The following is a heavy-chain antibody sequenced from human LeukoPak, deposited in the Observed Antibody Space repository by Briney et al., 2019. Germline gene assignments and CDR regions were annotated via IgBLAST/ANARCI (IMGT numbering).Heavy chain of an antibody. CDR3: GKGDSSGWGYWFDP. V-gene: IGHV3-9*03. Sequence: SLRLSCAASGFTFDNYAMHWVRQAPGKGLEWVSGITWNGGIIGYADSVKGRFTISRDNAKNSLYLQMNSLRAEDMALYYCGKGDSSGWGYWFDPWGQGTLVTVSS. J-gene: IGHJ5*02. CDR2: ITWNGGII. CDR1: GFTFDNYA. D-gene: IGHD6-19*01.